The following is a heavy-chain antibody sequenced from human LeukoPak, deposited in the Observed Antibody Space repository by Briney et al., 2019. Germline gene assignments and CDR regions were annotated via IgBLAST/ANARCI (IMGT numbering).Heavy chain of an antibody. CDR1: GFTFDDYA. D-gene: IGHD1-20*01. Sequence: GGSLRLSCAASGFTFDDYAMHWVRQAPGKGLEWVSGIRWNSGSIDYADSVKGRFTISRDNAKNSLYLQMNSLRPEDTALYYCAKARSRITGTVFDYWGQGTLVTVSS. V-gene: IGHV3-9*01. CDR3: AKARSRITGTVFDY. CDR2: IRWNSGSI. J-gene: IGHJ4*02.